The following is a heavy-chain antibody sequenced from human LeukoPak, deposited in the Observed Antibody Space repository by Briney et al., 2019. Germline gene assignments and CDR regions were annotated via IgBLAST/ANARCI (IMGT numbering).Heavy chain of an antibody. CDR3: ASDGLAAAGI. CDR1: GFTFSRHS. D-gene: IGHD6-13*01. CDR2: ISSSGLYI. V-gene: IGHV3-21*01. Sequence: PGGSLRLSCGASGFTFSRHSMNWVRQAPGKGLEWVSSISSSGLYIYYADSVKGRFTISRDNAKNSLYLQMNSLRAEDTAVYYCASDGLAAAGIWGQGTLVTVSS. J-gene: IGHJ4*02.